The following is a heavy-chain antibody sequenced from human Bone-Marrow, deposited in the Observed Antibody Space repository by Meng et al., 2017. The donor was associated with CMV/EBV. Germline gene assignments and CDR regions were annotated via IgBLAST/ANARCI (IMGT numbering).Heavy chain of an antibody. J-gene: IGHJ6*02. CDR1: GGSVSSGSYY. CDR3: ARDTLYYYYGMAI. Sequence: PETLSPTCTVSGGSVSSGSYYWSGIRQPPGKGLEWIGYIHYSGSTNYNPSLKSRVTISVDTSKNQFSLKLSSVTAADTAVYYCARDTLYYYYGMAIWGQGNTVNVSS. CDR2: IHYSGST. V-gene: IGHV4-61*01.